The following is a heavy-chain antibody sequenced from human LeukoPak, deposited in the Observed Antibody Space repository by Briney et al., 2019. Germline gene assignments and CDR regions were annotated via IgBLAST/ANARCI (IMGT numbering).Heavy chain of an antibody. V-gene: IGHV3-23*01. J-gene: IGHJ3*02. Sequence: PGGSLRLSCAASGFTFSSYAMSWVRQAPGKGLEWVSGFRGSGISTFYADSVKGRFTISRDNSKNTLYLQMNSLRAEDTAVYYCAKDPSHYDSSGYYYWAFDIWGQGTMVTVSS. D-gene: IGHD3-22*01. CDR1: GFTFSSYA. CDR2: FRGSGIST. CDR3: AKDPSHYDSSGYYYWAFDI.